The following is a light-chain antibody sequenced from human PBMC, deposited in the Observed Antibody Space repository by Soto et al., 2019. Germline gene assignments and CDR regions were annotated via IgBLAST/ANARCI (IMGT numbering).Light chain of an antibody. CDR1: QSLTNN. CDR3: QQRINWPLT. V-gene: IGKV3-11*01. CDR2: DAS. Sequence: EIVLTQSPATLSLSPGDRATHSCRASQSLTNNLVWYQQKAGQAPRLLIYDASNRAAGIPARFSGSGSGTDFTLTISSLEPEDFAVYYCQQRINWPLTFVGGTKVEIK. J-gene: IGKJ4*01.